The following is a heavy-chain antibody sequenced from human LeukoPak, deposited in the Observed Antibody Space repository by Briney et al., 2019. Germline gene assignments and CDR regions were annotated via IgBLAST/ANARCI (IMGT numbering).Heavy chain of an antibody. Sequence: PGGSLRLSCAASGFTFSDYYMNWIRQAPGKGLEWVSYIVSSGTTTYYADSVKGRFTISRDNAKNSLYLQMNSLRAEDTAVYYCARLPGIAVAGTYDYYYYVDVWGKGTTVTISS. CDR2: IVSSGTTT. D-gene: IGHD6-19*01. CDR1: GFTFSDYY. V-gene: IGHV3-11*01. CDR3: ARLPGIAVAGTYDYYYYVDV. J-gene: IGHJ6*03.